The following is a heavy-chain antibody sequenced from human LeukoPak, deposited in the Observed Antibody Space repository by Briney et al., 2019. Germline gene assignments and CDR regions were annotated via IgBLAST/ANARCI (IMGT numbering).Heavy chain of an antibody. CDR2: IYYSGST. CDR1: GGSISSYY. D-gene: IGHD3-9*01. J-gene: IGHJ6*02. CDR3: ARAPGILTGYTSHYYYGMDV. Sequence: SSETLSLTCAVSGGSISSYYWTWIRQPPGKGLEWIGYIYYSGSTNYNPSLKSRVSISLDTSKSQFSLKLSSVTAADTAVYYCARAPGILTGYTSHYYYGMDVWGQGTTVTVSS. V-gene: IGHV4-59*01.